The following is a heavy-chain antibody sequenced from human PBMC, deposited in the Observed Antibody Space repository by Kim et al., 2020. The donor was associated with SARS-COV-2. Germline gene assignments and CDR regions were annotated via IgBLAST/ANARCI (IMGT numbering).Heavy chain of an antibody. CDR3: AREPLDYDYVWGSYRSHDAFDI. CDR2: INHSGST. D-gene: IGHD3-16*02. J-gene: IGHJ3*02. CDR1: GGSFSGYY. Sequence: SETLSLTCAVYGGSFSGYYWSWIRQPPGKGLEWIGEINHSGSTNYNPSLKSRVTISVDTSKNQFSLKLSSVTAADTAVYYCAREPLDYDYVWGSYRSHDAFDIWGQGTMVTVSS. V-gene: IGHV4-34*01.